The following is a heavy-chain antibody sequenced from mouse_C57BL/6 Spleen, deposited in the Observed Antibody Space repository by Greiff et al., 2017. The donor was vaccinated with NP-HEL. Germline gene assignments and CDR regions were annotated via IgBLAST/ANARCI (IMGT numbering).Heavy chain of an antibody. CDR2: IRSKSNNYAT. CDR3: GRVHYDDGGEDAMDY. D-gene: IGHD2-4*01. Sequence: EVQGVESGGGLVQPKGSLKLSCAASGFSFNTYAMNWVRQAPGKGLEWVARIRSKSNNYATYYADSVKDRFTISRDDSESMLYLQMNNLKTEDTAVYYCGRVHYDDGGEDAMDYWGEGTSVTVSS. CDR1: GFSFNTYA. V-gene: IGHV10-1*01. J-gene: IGHJ4*01.